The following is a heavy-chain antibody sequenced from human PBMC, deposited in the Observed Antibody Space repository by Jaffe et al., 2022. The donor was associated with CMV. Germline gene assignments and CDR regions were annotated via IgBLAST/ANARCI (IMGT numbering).Heavy chain of an antibody. J-gene: IGHJ6*02. D-gene: IGHD6-13*01. V-gene: IGHV1-24*01. CDR3: ATPVRKFSSWPYYYGMDV. CDR2: FDPEDGET. CDR1: GYTLTELS. Sequence: QVQLVQSGAEVKKPGASVKVSCKVSGYTLTELSMHWVRQAPGKGLEWMGGFDPEDGETIYAQKFQGRVTMTEDTSTDTAYMELSSLRSEDTAVYYCATPVRKFSSWPYYYGMDVWGQGTTVTVSS.